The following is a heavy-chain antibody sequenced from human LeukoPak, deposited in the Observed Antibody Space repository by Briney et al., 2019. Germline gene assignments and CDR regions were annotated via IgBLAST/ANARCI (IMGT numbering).Heavy chain of an antibody. CDR1: GGSVSSGSYY. CDR3: ARESITMVRGVIID. D-gene: IGHD3-10*01. CDR2: IYYSGST. J-gene: IGHJ4*02. V-gene: IGHV4-61*01. Sequence: SETLSLTRTVSGGSVSSGSYYWSWIRQPPGKGLEWLGYIYYSGSTNYNPSLKSRVTISVDTSKNQFPLQLSSVTAADTAVYYCARESITMVRGVIIDWGQGTLVTVSS.